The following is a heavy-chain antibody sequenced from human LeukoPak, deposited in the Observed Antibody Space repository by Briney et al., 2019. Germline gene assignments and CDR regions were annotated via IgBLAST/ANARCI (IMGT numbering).Heavy chain of an antibody. D-gene: IGHD3-22*01. CDR2: ISGSGGST. CDR3: SKGGRWDYYDSSH. CDR1: GFTFSSYA. V-gene: IGHV3-23*01. Sequence: PGGSLRLSCTASGFTFSSYAINWVRLAPGKGLEWVSSISGSGGSTFYYADSVKGRFTVSRDNSKNTVYLQMNSLSADDTAVYYCSKGGRWDYYDSSHWGQGTMVIVSS. J-gene: IGHJ3*01.